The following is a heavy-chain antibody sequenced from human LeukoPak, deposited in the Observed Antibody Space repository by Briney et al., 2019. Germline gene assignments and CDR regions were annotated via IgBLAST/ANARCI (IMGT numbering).Heavy chain of an antibody. J-gene: IGHJ4*02. CDR3: ARSRTDYGDEYYFDY. CDR1: GGSISSYY. Sequence: SETLSLTCTVSGGSISSYYWSWIRQHPGKGLEWIGYIYYSGSTYYNPSLKSRVTISVDTSKNQFSLKLSSVTAADTAVYYCARSRTDYGDEYYFDYWGQGTLVTVSS. CDR2: IYYSGST. V-gene: IGHV4-59*06. D-gene: IGHD4-17*01.